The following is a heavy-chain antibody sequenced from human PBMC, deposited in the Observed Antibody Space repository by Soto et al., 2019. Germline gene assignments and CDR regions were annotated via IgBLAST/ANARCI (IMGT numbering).Heavy chain of an antibody. CDR2: IIPIFGTA. CDR1: GGTFSSYA. CDR3: ARGPYDSSGYYYSGWFDP. J-gene: IGHJ5*02. Sequence: GASVKVSCKASGGTFSSYAISWVRQAPGQGREWMGGIIPIFGTANYAQKFQGRVTITADESTSTAYMELSSLRSEDTAVYYCARGPYDSSGYYYSGWFDPWGQGXLVTVSS. V-gene: IGHV1-69*13. D-gene: IGHD3-22*01.